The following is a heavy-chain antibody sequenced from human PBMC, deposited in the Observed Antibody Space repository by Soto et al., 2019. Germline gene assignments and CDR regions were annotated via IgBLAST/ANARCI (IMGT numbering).Heavy chain of an antibody. J-gene: IGHJ4*02. CDR1: GGTFSSYR. Sequence: SVKVSCKASGGTFSSYRINWVRQAPGQGLEWVGGIVPIRRTADYAQTFQGRVSITADESARTSYMELRSLRSHDTAVYYCVRDSGAKLSSSWGQGTLVTVSS. D-gene: IGHD6-13*01. CDR3: VRDSGAKLSSS. V-gene: IGHV1-69*13. CDR2: IVPIRRTA.